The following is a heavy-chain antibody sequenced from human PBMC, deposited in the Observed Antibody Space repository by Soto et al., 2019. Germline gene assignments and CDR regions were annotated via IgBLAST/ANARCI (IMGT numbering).Heavy chain of an antibody. J-gene: IGHJ4*02. CDR3: AVLWFGELSSDY. D-gene: IGHD3-10*01. CDR1: GFTFSSYS. V-gene: IGHV3-21*01. Sequence: GGSLRLSCAASGFTFSSYSMNWVRQAPGKGLEWVSSISSSSSYIYYADSVKGRFTISRGNAKNSLYLQMNSLRAEDTAVYYCAVLWFGELSSDYWGQGTLVTVSS. CDR2: ISSSSSYI.